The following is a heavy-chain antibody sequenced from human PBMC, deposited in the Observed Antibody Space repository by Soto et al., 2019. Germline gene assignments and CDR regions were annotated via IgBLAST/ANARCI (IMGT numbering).Heavy chain of an antibody. CDR3: ASHSYGAGQGYDAFDI. CDR2: IYPGDSDT. Sequence: PGESLKISCKGSGYSFTSYWIGWVRQMPGKGLEWMGIIYPGDSDTRYSPSFQGQVTISADKSISTAYLQWSSLKASDTAMYYCASHSYGAGQGYDAFDIWGQGTMVTVSS. D-gene: IGHD4-17*01. CDR1: GYSFTSYW. V-gene: IGHV5-51*01. J-gene: IGHJ3*02.